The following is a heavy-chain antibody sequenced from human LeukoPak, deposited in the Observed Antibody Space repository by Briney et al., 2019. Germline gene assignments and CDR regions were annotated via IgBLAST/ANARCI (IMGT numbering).Heavy chain of an antibody. D-gene: IGHD5-18*01. J-gene: IGHJ6*03. V-gene: IGHV3-66*01. Sequence: GGSLRLSCAASGFTFSSYSMNWVRQAPGKGLEWVAVIHTDGSTYYSDSVKGGFTIFRDNAKNSLNLQINSLRAEDTAVYYCARDFKGRVQLWPNYYYYYYMDVWGKGTTVTVSS. CDR1: GFTFSSYS. CDR2: IHTDGST. CDR3: ARDFKGRVQLWPNYYYYYYMDV.